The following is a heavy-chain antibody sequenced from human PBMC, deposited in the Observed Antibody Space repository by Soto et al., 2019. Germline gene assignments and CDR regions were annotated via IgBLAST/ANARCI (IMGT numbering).Heavy chain of an antibody. Sequence: VGSLRLSCAGSGFTFSRYSMSWVRQAPGKGLEWVSGISGSGSNSDYIDSVKGWFTISRDNSKSTLYLQMNSLKAEDTAIYYCAKDGYCSSTSCYWSYWGQGAVVTVSS. CDR1: GFTFSRYS. J-gene: IGHJ4*02. D-gene: IGHD2-2*03. CDR2: ISGSGSNS. CDR3: AKDGYCSSTSCYWSY. V-gene: IGHV3-23*01.